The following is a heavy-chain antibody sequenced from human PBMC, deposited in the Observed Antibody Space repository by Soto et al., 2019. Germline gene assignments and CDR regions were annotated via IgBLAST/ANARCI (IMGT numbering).Heavy chain of an antibody. CDR1: GLTLSSHW. Sequence: PGGSLRLSCTASGLTLSSHWIHWVRQVPGQGLVWVSRIESDGSGTSYADSVKGRFTISRDNSKNTLYLQMNSLRAEDTAVYYCARDRSGYSGYDITGMDVWGQGTTVTVSS. CDR2: IESDGSGT. CDR3: ARDRSGYSGYDITGMDV. V-gene: IGHV3-74*01. J-gene: IGHJ6*02. D-gene: IGHD5-12*01.